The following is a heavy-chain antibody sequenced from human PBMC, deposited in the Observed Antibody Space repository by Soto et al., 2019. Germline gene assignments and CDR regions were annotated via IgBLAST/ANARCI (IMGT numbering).Heavy chain of an antibody. J-gene: IGHJ4*02. CDR2: ISSSSSYI. V-gene: IGHV3-21*01. D-gene: IGHD4-17*01. Sequence: EVQLVESGGGLVKPGGSLRLSCAASGFTFSSYSMNWVRQAPGKGLEWVSSISSSSSYIYYADSVKGRFTISRDNAKNSLYLQMSRLRAEETAVYYCAGGGFYGDYYAFDYWGQGTLVTVSS. CDR3: AGGGFYGDYYAFDY. CDR1: GFTFSSYS.